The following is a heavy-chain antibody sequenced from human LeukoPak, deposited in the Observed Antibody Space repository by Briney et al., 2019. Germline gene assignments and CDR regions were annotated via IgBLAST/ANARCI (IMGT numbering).Heavy chain of an antibody. J-gene: IGHJ4*02. V-gene: IGHV1-2*02. CDR2: INPNSGGT. CDR3: ARDEQWLVRGDFDY. CDR1: GYTFTGYY. Sequence: ASVKVSCTASGYTFTGYYMHWVRQAPGQGLEWMGWINPNSGGTNYAQKFQGRVTMTRDTSISTAYMELSRLRSDDTAVYYCARDEQWLVRGDFDYWGQGTLVTVSS. D-gene: IGHD6-19*01.